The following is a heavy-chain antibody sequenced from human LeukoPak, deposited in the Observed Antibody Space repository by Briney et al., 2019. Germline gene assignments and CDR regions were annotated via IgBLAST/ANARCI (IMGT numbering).Heavy chain of an antibody. CDR1: GFTFSSFW. CDR2: LSPDGSTS. J-gene: IGHJ4*02. CDR3: TRAQFYYDSGSAY. D-gene: IGHD3-10*01. V-gene: IGHV3-74*01. Sequence: PGGTLRLSCAASGFTFSSFWMHWVRHAPGKGLVWVSRLSPDGSTSNYADSVKGRFTIARDNAKSTRYLQMNSLRAEDTAVYYCTRAQFYYDSGSAYCGQGTLVTVST.